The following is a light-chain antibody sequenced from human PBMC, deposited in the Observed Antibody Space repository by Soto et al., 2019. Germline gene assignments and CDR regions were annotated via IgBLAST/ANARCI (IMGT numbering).Light chain of an antibody. CDR2: DVG. Sequence: QSALTQPASVSGFPGQSITISCTGTSSDVGAHFNYVSWYQQHPGKAPKLMIYDVGNRPSGVSNRFSGSKSGNTASLTISGLQAEDEADYYCSSWTNIDTVVFGTGTKLTVL. J-gene: IGLJ2*01. CDR1: SSDVGAHFNY. CDR3: SSWTNIDTVV. V-gene: IGLV2-14*03.